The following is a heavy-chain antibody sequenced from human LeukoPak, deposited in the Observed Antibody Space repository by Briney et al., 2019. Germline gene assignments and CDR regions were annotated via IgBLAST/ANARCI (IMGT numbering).Heavy chain of an antibody. CDR2: IKQDGSEK. CDR1: GFTFSSYW. Sequence: PGGSLRLSCAASGFTFSSYWMSWVRQAPGKGLEWVANIKQDGSEKYYVDSVKGRFTISRDNAKNSLYLQMNSLRAEDTAVYYCARARNYDFWSDPLGFYYYMDVWGKGTTVTVSS. J-gene: IGHJ6*03. V-gene: IGHV3-7*01. D-gene: IGHD3-3*01. CDR3: ARARNYDFWSDPLGFYYYMDV.